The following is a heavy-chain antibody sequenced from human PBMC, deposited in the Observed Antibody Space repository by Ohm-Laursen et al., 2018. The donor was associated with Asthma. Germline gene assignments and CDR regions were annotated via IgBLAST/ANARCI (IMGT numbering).Heavy chain of an antibody. V-gene: IGHV3-9*01. D-gene: IGHD4-17*01. CDR3: AKLVGVTTA. Sequence: SLRLSCSASGFSFHEYAMHWVRQSPGKGLEWVSGISWNSGSIGYADSVKGRFTISRDNAKNSLYLQMNSLRPEDTAFYYCAKLVGVTTAWGQGTLVTVSS. J-gene: IGHJ5*02. CDR1: GFSFHEYA. CDR2: ISWNSGSI.